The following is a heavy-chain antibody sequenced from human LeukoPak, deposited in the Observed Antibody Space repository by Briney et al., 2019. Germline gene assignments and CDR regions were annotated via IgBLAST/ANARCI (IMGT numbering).Heavy chain of an antibody. CDR1: GGSFSGYY. V-gene: IGHV4-34*01. J-gene: IGHJ5*02. CDR2: INHSGST. D-gene: IGHD5-24*01. Sequence: SETLSLTCAVYGGSFSGYYWSWIRQPPGKGLEWIGEINHSGSTNYNPSLKSRVTISVDTSKNQFSLKLSSVTAADTAVYYCARHERYNWFDPWGQGTLVTVSS. CDR3: ARHERYNWFDP.